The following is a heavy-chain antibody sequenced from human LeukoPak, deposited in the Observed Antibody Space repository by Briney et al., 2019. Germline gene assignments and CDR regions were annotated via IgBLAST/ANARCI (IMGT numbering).Heavy chain of an antibody. D-gene: IGHD3-10*01. CDR1: GYTFTSYD. CDR2: MNPNSGNT. V-gene: IGHV1-8*01. Sequence: ASVKVSCKASGYTFTSYDINWVRQATGQGLEWMGWMNPNSGNTGYAQKFQGRVTMTRNTSISTAYMELSSLRAEDTAVYYCARSGRGVDSFYFYMDVWGKGTTVTVSS. J-gene: IGHJ6*03. CDR3: ARSGRGVDSFYFYMDV.